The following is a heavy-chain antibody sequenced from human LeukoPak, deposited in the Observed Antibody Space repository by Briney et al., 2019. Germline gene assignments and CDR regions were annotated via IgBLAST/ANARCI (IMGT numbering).Heavy chain of an antibody. Sequence: GGSLRLSCAASGFTFSSYAMHWVRQAPGKGLEWVAVISYDGSNKYYADSVKGRFTISRDNSKNTLYLQMNSLRAEDTAVYYCARAYCGGGCYDDHWGQGTLVTVSP. D-gene: IGHD2-21*02. CDR2: ISYDGSNK. CDR3: ARAYCGGGCYDDH. CDR1: GFTFSSYA. V-gene: IGHV3-30-3*01. J-gene: IGHJ4*01.